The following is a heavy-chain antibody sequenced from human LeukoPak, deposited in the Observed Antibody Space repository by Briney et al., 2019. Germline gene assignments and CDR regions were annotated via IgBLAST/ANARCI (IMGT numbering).Heavy chain of an antibody. Sequence: SETLSLTCTVSGGSISSYYWSWIRQPPGKGLEWIGYIYYSGSTNYNPFLKSRVTISVDTSKNQFSLKLSSVTAADTAVYYCARGMAPDYFDYWGQGTLVTVSS. CDR2: IYYSGST. J-gene: IGHJ4*02. CDR3: ARGMAPDYFDY. D-gene: IGHD5-24*01. V-gene: IGHV4-59*01. CDR1: GGSISSYY.